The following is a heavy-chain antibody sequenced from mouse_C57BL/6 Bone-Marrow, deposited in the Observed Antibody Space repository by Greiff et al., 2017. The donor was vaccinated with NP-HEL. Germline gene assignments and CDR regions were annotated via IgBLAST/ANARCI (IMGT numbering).Heavy chain of an antibody. Sequence: VQLQQPGAELVRPGSSVKLSCKASGYTFTSYWMDWVKQRPGQGLEWIGNIYPSDSETHYNQKFKDKATLTVDKSSSTAYMQLSSLTSEDSAVYYCAREGWEYFDVWGTGTTVTVSS. CDR2: IYPSDSET. CDR3: AREGWEYFDV. V-gene: IGHV1-61*01. J-gene: IGHJ1*03. CDR1: GYTFTSYW. D-gene: IGHD2-3*01.